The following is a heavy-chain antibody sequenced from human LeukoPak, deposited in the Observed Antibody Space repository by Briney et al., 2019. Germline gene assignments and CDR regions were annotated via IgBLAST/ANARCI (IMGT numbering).Heavy chain of an antibody. V-gene: IGHV6-1*01. Sequence: SETLSLTCTVSGGSISSYYWNWIRQSPSRGLGWLGRTYYRSKWYNDYVVSVKSRININPDTSKNQFSLQLNSVTPEDTAVYYCARGGQGDGYSADEAFDIWGQGTMVTVS. CDR3: ARGGQGDGYSADEAFDI. CDR2: TYYRSKWYN. CDR1: GGSISSYY. D-gene: IGHD5-18*01. J-gene: IGHJ3*02.